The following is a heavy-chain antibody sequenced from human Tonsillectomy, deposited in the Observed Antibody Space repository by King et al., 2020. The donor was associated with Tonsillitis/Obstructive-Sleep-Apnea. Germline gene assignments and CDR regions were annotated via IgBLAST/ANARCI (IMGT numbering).Heavy chain of an antibody. D-gene: IGHD6-19*01. Sequence: EVQLVESGGGLVKPGGSLRLSCAASGFTFSSYSMNWVRQAPGKGLEWVSSIISSSSYIYYADSVKGRFTISRDNAKNSLYLQMNSLRAEDTALYYCARDPAASGIAVAVPIDAFDIGGQGRMVTVSS. CDR2: IISSSSYI. CDR1: GFTFSSYS. J-gene: IGHJ3*02. V-gene: IGHV3-21*01. CDR3: ARDPAASGIAVAVPIDAFDI.